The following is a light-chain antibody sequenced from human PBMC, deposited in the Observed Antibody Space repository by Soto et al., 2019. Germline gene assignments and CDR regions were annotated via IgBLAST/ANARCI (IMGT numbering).Light chain of an antibody. Sequence: QSVLTRPPSVSGAPGQRVTISCTGSSSNIGAGYDVHWYQQVTGTAPKLLIYVNNNRPSGVPDRFSGSKSGTSASLVITGLQAEDEADYYCQSYDSSLSASVFGGGTQLTVL. V-gene: IGLV1-40*01. J-gene: IGLJ3*02. CDR2: VNN. CDR1: SSNIGAGYD. CDR3: QSYDSSLSASV.